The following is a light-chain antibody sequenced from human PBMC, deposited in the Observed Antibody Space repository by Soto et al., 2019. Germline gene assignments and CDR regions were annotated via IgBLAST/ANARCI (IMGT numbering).Light chain of an antibody. CDR3: QQTFSTPPYT. Sequence: DIQMTQSPSSLSASIGDRVTITCRASQRIATYVNWYQQKPGEAPKLLIYAASSLRSGVPSRFRGSGSLTDFTLTISSLQPEDYATYYCQQTFSTPPYTFGQGTKVEIK. V-gene: IGKV1-39*01. CDR2: AAS. CDR1: QRIATY. J-gene: IGKJ2*01.